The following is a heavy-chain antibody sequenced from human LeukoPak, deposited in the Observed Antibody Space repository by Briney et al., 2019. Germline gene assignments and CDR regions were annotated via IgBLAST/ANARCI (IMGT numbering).Heavy chain of an antibody. CDR1: GGSISSGGYY. V-gene: IGHV4-31*03. CDR3: AVWFGELSLFDY. CDR2: IYYSGST. D-gene: IGHD3-10*01. Sequence: SETLSLTCTVSGGSISSGGYYWSWIRQHPGKGLEWIGYIYYSGSTYYNPSLKSRVTISVDTSKNQFSLKLSSVTAADTAVYYCAVWFGELSLFDYWGQGTLVTVSS. J-gene: IGHJ4*02.